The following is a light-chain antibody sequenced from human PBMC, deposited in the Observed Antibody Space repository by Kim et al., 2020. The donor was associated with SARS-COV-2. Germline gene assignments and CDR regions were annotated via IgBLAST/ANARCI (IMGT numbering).Light chain of an antibody. CDR1: QSISNS. CDR3: QQIYRTPHT. Sequence: DIQMTQSPSSLSASVGDRVTITCRASQSISNSLTWYQQKPGKAPKLLIYAASSLQSGVPSRFSGSGSGTEFTLTISSLQPEDFASYYCQQIYRTPHTFGQGTKVDIK. J-gene: IGKJ1*01. V-gene: IGKV1-39*01. CDR2: AAS.